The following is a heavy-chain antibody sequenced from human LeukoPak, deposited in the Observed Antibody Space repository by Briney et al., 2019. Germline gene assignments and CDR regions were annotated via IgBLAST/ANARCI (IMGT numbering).Heavy chain of an antibody. V-gene: IGHV3-7*01. J-gene: IGHJ4*02. CDR2: IKKDGSEK. CDR1: GFTFSGSA. Sequence: PGGSLRLSCAASGFTFSGSAMHWVRQAPGKGLEWVANIKKDGSEKYYVDSVKGRFTISRDNAKTSLYLQMNSLRAEDTAVYYCARDLSGVTGYTYGRGIDYWGQGTLVTVSS. CDR3: ARDLSGVTGYTYGRGIDY. D-gene: IGHD5-18*01.